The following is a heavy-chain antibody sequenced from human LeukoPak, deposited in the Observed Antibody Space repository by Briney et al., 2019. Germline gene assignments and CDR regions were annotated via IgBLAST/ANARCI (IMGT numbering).Heavy chain of an antibody. V-gene: IGHV3-21*01. CDR2: ISSSSSYI. Sequence: GGSLRLSCAASGFTFSRYSMNWVRQAPGKGLEWVSSISSSSSYIYYADSVKGRFTISRDNAKNSLYLQMNSLRAEDTAVYYCARESSGSYRTAAFDIWGQGTMVTVSS. CDR3: ARESSGSYRTAAFDI. CDR1: GFTFSRYS. J-gene: IGHJ3*02. D-gene: IGHD1-26*01.